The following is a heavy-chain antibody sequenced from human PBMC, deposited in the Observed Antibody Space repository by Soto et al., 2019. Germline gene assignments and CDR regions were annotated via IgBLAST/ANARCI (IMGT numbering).Heavy chain of an antibody. CDR3: AKDFGWAYCSVGSCYPGSFAY. D-gene: IGHD2-15*01. J-gene: IGHJ4*02. CDR1: GFTFSNNA. V-gene: IGHV3-23*01. CDR2: ISASDGSA. Sequence: EVQLLESGGDLVQPGGSLRLSCAASGFTFSNNAMSWVRQAPGKGLEWVSTISASDGSAYYADSVKGRFTNSRDNSKNILYRQMSRLRAEDTAVYYCAKDFGWAYCSVGSCYPGSFAYWGQGTLVTVAS.